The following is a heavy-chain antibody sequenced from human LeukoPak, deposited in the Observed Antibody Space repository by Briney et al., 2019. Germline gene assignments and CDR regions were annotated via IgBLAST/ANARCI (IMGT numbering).Heavy chain of an antibody. V-gene: IGHV5-51*01. Sequence: KPGESLKISCKGSGYSFTSYWIGWVRQMPGKGLEWMGIIYPGDSDTRYSPSFQGQVTISADKSISTAYLQWSSLKASDTVMYYCARHGSGYCSGGSCYSAKGEFDPWGQGTLVTVSS. CDR2: IYPGDSDT. D-gene: IGHD2-15*01. CDR1: GYSFTSYW. CDR3: ARHGSGYCSGGSCYSAKGEFDP. J-gene: IGHJ5*02.